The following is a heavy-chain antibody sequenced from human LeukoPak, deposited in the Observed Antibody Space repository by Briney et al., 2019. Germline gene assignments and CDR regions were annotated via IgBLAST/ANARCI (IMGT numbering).Heavy chain of an antibody. CDR3: ARGTAAAGTVSAYYYYYYMDV. D-gene: IGHD6-13*01. V-gene: IGHV1-8*03. J-gene: IGHJ6*03. CDR2: MNPNSGNT. CDR1: GYTFTSYD. Sequence: ASVKVSCKASGYTFTSYDINWVRQATGQGLEWMGWMNPNSGNTGYAQKFQGRVTITRNTSISTAYMELSSLRSEDTAVYYCARGTAAAGTVSAYYYYYYMDVWGKGTTVTVSS.